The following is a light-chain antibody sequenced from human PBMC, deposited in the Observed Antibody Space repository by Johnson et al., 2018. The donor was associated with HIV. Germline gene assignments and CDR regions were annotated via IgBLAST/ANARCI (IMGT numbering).Light chain of an antibody. CDR1: SSNIGNNY. Sequence: QSVLTQPPSVSAAPGQKVTISCSGSSSNIGNNYVSWFQQLPGTAPKLLIYDNNKRPSGIPDRFSGSKSGPSATLGIPGLQPGDEADYYCGTWDSSLSAGYVFGTGTKVTVL. CDR3: GTWDSSLSAGYV. V-gene: IGLV1-51*01. J-gene: IGLJ1*01. CDR2: DNN.